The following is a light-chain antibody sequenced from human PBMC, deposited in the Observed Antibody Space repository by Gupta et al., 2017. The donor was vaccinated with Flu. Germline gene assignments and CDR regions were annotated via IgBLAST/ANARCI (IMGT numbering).Light chain of an antibody. CDR2: GNS. Sequence: VTISCTGTGSNIGAGYDVHWYQQLPGTAPNLLIYGNSNRPSGVPDRFSGSKSGTSASLAITGLQAEDEADYYCQSYDSSLSGWVFGGGTKLTVL. CDR3: QSYDSSLSGWV. J-gene: IGLJ3*02. V-gene: IGLV1-40*01. CDR1: GSNIGAGYD.